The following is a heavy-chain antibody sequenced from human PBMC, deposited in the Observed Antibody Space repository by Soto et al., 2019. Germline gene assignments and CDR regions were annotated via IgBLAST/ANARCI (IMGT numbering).Heavy chain of an antibody. D-gene: IGHD6-19*01. V-gene: IGHV2-5*01. J-gene: IGHJ4*02. CDR2: IYWNDDE. CDR3: ARRLWDSSGWHPFDS. Sequence: QITLKESGPTLVNPTQTLTLTCTLSGVSVSTTGVGVAWIRQPPGKALECLALIYWNDDERYSPSLKSRLTISKDISKNQVVLTMANMDPVDAATYYCARRLWDSSGWHPFDSWGQGARVTVSS. CDR1: GVSVSTTGVG.